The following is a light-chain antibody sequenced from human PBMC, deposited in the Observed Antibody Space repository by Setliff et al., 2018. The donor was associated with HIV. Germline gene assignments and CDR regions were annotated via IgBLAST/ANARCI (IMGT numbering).Light chain of an antibody. CDR3: SSYTSSFTRV. V-gene: IGLV2-14*01. CDR1: SGDVGGYDY. CDR2: EVS. J-gene: IGLJ1*01. Sequence: QSALTQPASVSGSPGQSITISCTGTSGDVGGYDYVSWYQQHPGKAPKLMIYEVSNRPSGVSNRFSGSTSGNTASLTISGLQAEDEADYYCSSYTSSFTRVFGTGTKVTVL.